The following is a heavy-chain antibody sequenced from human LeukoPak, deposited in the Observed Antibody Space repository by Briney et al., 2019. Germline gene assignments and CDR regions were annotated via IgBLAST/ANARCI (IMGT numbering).Heavy chain of an antibody. D-gene: IGHD2-15*01. CDR3: ARECRASSCSNL. Sequence: PSETLSLTCTVSGGSISSYYWSWIQQPPGKGLEWIGYIYYSGSTNYNPSLKSRVTISVDTSKNQFSLKLSSVTAADTAVYYCARECRASSCSNLWGQGTLVTVSS. V-gene: IGHV4-59*01. CDR2: IYYSGST. J-gene: IGHJ4*02. CDR1: GGSISSYY.